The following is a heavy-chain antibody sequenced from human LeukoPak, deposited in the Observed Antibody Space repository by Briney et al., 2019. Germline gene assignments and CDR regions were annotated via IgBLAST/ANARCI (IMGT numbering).Heavy chain of an antibody. D-gene: IGHD3-10*01. CDR2: IIPILGIA. Sequence: ASVKVSCKASGGTFSSYAISWVRQAPGQGLEWMGRIIPILGIANYAQKFQGRVTITADESTSTAYMELSSLRSEDTAVYYCASGRGGNWFDPWGQGTLVTVSS. J-gene: IGHJ5*02. V-gene: IGHV1-69*04. CDR3: ASGRGGNWFDP. CDR1: GGTFSSYA.